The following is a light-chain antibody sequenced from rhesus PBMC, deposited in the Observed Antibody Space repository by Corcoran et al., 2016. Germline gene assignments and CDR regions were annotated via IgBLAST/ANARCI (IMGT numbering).Light chain of an antibody. J-gene: IGLJ1*01. CDR1: NIGSKY. CDR3: QVWDTSTDHYI. CDR2: RDI. Sequence: SYDLTQPPSVSVSPGKTARIACGGDNIGSKYVHWYQQRSAQAPVLIIYRDINRPSGIPERFSGSNSGNTATLTISGVEARDQADYSCQVWDTSTDHYIFGPGTRLTVL. V-gene: IGLV3-29*01.